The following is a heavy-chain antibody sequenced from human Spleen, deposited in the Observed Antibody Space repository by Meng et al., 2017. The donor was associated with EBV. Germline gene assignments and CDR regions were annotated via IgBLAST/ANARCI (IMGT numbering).Heavy chain of an antibody. CDR2: INHRRST. D-gene: IGHD1-26*01. V-gene: IGHV4-4*02. J-gene: IGHJ4*02. CDR3: VEDAATYLGY. CDR1: GGSISSDKW. Sequence: QVPLQESGPGLVKPSGTLYLTCAVSGGSISSDKWWSWIRQLPGKGLEWIGEINHRRSTHYNPSLKSRVTMSIDTSKTQFSLRLSSVTAADTGVYYCVEDAATYLGYWGQGTLVTVSS.